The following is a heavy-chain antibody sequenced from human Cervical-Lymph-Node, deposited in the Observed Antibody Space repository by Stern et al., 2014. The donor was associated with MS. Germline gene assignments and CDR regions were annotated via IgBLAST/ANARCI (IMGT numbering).Heavy chain of an antibody. D-gene: IGHD4-17*01. J-gene: IGHJ4*02. CDR3: ASGRWRTVTTLDY. CDR2: IWYDGSNK. Sequence: QVQLVESGGGVVQPGRSLRLSCAASGFTFSSYGMHWVRQAPGKGLEWVAVIWYDGSNKYYADSVKGRFTISRDNSKNTLYLQMNSLRAEDTAVHYCASGRWRTVTTLDYWGQGTLVTVSS. V-gene: IGHV3-33*01. CDR1: GFTFSSYG.